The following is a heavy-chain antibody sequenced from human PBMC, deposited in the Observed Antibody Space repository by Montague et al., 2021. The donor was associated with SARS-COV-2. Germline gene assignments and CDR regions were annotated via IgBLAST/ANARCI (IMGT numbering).Heavy chain of an antibody. Sequence: SETLSLTCTVSGRSSIGGSCYWAWIRQPPGKWLEWIGSTYYSGSTYYNPSLKSRVTISVDTSKNQFSLKLSSVTAADTAVYYCARDKAEYIVVVPAVPLAYGMDVWGQGTTVTVSS. D-gene: IGHD2-2*01. J-gene: IGHJ6*02. CDR3: ARDKAEYIVVVPAVPLAYGMDV. CDR2: TYYSGST. CDR1: GRSSIGGSCY. V-gene: IGHV4-39*07.